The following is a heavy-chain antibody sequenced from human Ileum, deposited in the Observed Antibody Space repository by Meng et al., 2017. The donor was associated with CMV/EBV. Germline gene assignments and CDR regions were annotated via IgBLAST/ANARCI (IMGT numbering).Heavy chain of an antibody. CDR1: GFTFGDRW. CDR2: IKSRVYGWTT. Sequence: GGSLRLSCAASGFTFGDRWMNWVRQAPGEGLEWLGRIKSRVYGWTTDYAAHVKGRFIISRDDSKNTLFLQMNTLESEDTAIYYCTTGLYNSGGVDHWGQGTLVTVSS. J-gene: IGHJ4*02. D-gene: IGHD2-21*01. CDR3: TTGLYNSGGVDH. V-gene: IGHV3-15*01.